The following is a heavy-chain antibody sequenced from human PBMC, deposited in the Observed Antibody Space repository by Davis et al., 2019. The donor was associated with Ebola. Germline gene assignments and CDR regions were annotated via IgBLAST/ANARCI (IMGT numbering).Heavy chain of an antibody. CDR1: TYTFTSDY. CDR3: ARRYCSSTSCLNNWFDP. D-gene: IGHD2-2*01. Sequence: AASVKVSCKASTYTFTSDYMNWVRQAPGQGLEWMGIINPSGGSTGFAQKFQGRLTMSRDTSASTVYMELSSLRSEDTAVYYCARRYCSSTSCLNNWFDPWGQGTLVTVSS. V-gene: IGHV1-46*01. J-gene: IGHJ5*02. CDR2: INPSGGST.